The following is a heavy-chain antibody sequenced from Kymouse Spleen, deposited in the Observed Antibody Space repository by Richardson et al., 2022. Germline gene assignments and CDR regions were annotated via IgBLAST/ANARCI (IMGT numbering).Heavy chain of an antibody. Sequence: QLQLQESGPGLVKPSETLSLTCTVSGGSISSSSYYWGWIRQPPGKGLEWIGSIYYSGSTYYNPSLKSRVTISVDTSKNQFSLKLSSVTAADTAVYYCAGTTGTGKFDYWGQGTLVTVSS. V-gene: IGHV4-39*01. CDR3: AGTTGTGKFDY. D-gene: IGHD1-1*01. J-gene: IGHJ4*02. CDR2: IYYSGST. CDR1: GGSISSSSYY.